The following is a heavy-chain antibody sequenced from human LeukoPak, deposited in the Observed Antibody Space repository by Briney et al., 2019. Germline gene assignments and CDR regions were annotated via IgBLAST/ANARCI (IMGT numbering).Heavy chain of an antibody. D-gene: IGHD5-24*01. CDR1: GFIVSGSY. CDR3: AACCDGYNYFDY. J-gene: IGHJ4*02. Sequence: GGSLRLSCAASGFIVSGSYMSWVRQAPGEGLEWVSVIYSGGTTYYADSVTGRFTISRDNSENTLYLQMNSLRAEDTAVYYCAACCDGYNYFDYWGQGTLVTVSS. CDR2: IYSGGTT. V-gene: IGHV3-66*01.